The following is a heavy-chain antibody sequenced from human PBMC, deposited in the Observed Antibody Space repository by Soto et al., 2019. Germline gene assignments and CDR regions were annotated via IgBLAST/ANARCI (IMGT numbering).Heavy chain of an antibody. CDR1: GSSISSYY. CDR3: ARRDYDFWSGSSWAFNI. CDR2: IYYRGGT. D-gene: IGHD3-3*01. Sequence: SSETLSLTWTVSGSSISSYYWSWIRQPPGKGLEWVGYIYYRGGTNYNRSLKSRVTISVDTSTNPFSLKLSSVTAADTAVYYCARRDYDFWSGSSWAFNIWGQGTMVTVSS. V-gene: IGHV4-59*01. J-gene: IGHJ3*02.